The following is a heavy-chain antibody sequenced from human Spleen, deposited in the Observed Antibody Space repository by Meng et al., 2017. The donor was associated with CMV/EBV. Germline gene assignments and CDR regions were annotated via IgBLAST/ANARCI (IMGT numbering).Heavy chain of an antibody. V-gene: IGHV3-9*01. CDR2: ISWNSGSI. Sequence: SLKISCAASGFTFDDYAMHWVRQAPGKSLEWVSGISWNSGSIGYADSVKGRFTISRDNAKNSLYLQMNSLRAEDTALYYCAKSRGGYGGNSIDYWGQGTLVTVSS. J-gene: IGHJ4*02. CDR1: GFTFDDYA. CDR3: AKSRGGYGGNSIDY. D-gene: IGHD4-23*01.